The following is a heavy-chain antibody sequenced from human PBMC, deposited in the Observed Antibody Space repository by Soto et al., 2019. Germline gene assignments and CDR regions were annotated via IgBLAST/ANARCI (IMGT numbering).Heavy chain of an antibody. CDR2: IYPGDSDT. V-gene: IGHV5-51*01. CDR1: GYSFTSYW. D-gene: IGHD3-3*01. Sequence: PGESLKISCKGSGYSFTSYWIGWVRQMPGKGLEWMGIIYPGDSDTRYSPSLQGQVTISADKSISTAYLQWSSLKASDTAMYYCARPNNDFWSGYDYWGQGTLVTVSS. J-gene: IGHJ4*02. CDR3: ARPNNDFWSGYDY.